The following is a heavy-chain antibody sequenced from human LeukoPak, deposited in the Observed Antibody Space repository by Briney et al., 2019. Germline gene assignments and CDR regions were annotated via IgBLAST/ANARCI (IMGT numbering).Heavy chain of an antibody. CDR2: IYYSGST. Sequence: SETLSLTCTVSGGSISSYYWSWIRQPPGKGLEWIGYIYYSGSTNYNPSLKSRVTISVDTSKNQFSLKLSSVTAADTAVYYCAVADYYDSSYWFDPWGQGTLVTVSS. J-gene: IGHJ5*02. V-gene: IGHV4-59*01. CDR1: GGSISSYY. D-gene: IGHD3-22*01. CDR3: AVADYYDSSYWFDP.